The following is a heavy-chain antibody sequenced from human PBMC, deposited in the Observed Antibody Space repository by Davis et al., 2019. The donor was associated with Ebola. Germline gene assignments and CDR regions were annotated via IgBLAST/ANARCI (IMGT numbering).Heavy chain of an antibody. Sequence: ASVPVSCKASGYRFTSYYMHWVRQAPGQGLEWMGIINRITGGTSYAQNFQVRVNMTRDTSTSTVYMELSSLRSEDTAVYYCAREGGRYYDSSGYVFDIWGQGTMVKVSS. V-gene: IGHV1-46*01. CDR1: GYRFTSYY. J-gene: IGHJ3*02. CDR3: AREGGRYYDSSGYVFDI. CDR2: INRITGGT. D-gene: IGHD3-22*01.